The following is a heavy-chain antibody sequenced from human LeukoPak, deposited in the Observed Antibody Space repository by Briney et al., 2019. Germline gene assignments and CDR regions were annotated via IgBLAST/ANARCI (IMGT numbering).Heavy chain of an antibody. J-gene: IGHJ4*02. D-gene: IGHD3-9*01. CDR3: ASSPYTYYDILTGYFDY. V-gene: IGHV1-69*04. CDR2: IIPILGIA. Sequence: SVKVSCKASGGTFSSYAISWVRQAPGQGLEWMGRIIPILGIANYAQRFQGRVTITADKSTSTAYMELSSLRSEDTAVYYCASSPYTYYDILTGYFDYWGQGTLVTVSS. CDR1: GGTFSSYA.